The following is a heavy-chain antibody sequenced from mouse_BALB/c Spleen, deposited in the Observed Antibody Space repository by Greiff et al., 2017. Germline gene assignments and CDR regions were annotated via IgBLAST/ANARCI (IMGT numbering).Heavy chain of an antibody. CDR2: IDPENGDT. D-gene: IGHD1-1*02. Sequence: VQLQQSGAELVRSGASVKLSCTASGFNIKDYYMHWVKQRPEQGLEWIGWIDPENGDTEYAPKFQGKATMTADTSSNTAYLQLSSLTSEDTAVYYCNGWIYAIDYWGQGTSVTVSS. J-gene: IGHJ4*01. V-gene: IGHV14-4*02. CDR3: NGWIYAIDY. CDR1: GFNIKDYY.